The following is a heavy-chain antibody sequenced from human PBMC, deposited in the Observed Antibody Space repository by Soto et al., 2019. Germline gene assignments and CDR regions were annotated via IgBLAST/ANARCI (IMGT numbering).Heavy chain of an antibody. D-gene: IGHD2-21*02. CDR2: IYYDGST. CDR1: GDSIRSRSYD. CDR3: ARQRPSVVTQPYFDV. Sequence: SETLALTCTVTGDSIRSRSYDWGWIRQPPGKGLEWIGSIYYDGSTYNNTSLRSRVSMSIDTSKDQFFLKLKSVTAAGTAMYFCARQRPSVVTQPYFDVWGAGFLLTLSA. J-gene: IGHJ4*02. V-gene: IGHV4-39*01.